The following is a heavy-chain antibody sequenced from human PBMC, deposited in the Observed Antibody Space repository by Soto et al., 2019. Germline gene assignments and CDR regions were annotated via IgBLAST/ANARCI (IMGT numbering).Heavy chain of an antibody. CDR3: ARGRYGDY. D-gene: IGHD1-1*01. CDR2: ISAHNGKT. J-gene: IGHJ4*02. V-gene: IGHV1-18*01. Sequence: QVHLVQSGAEVRKPGASVKVSCKASGYTFTSYGITWVRQAPGQGLEWMGWISAHNGKTDYAQKLQGRVIVTRDTSTSTAYMELRSLISDDTAGYNCARGRYGDYWGQGALVTVSS. CDR1: GYTFTSYG.